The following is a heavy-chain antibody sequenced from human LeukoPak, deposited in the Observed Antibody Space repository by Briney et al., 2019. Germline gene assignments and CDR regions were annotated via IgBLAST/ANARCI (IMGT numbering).Heavy chain of an antibody. CDR1: GASFNTYY. D-gene: IGHD2-8*01. CDR2: VKHDGDT. J-gene: IGHJ5*01. Sequence: SETLSLTCAVYGASFNTYYWTWIHQSPDKGLEWIGEVKHDGDTNVNPSLRSRVVMSVDASKNQFSLKMTSVTAADTAIYFCARGPVALPNDRLSLFFDFWGQGTLVTDSS. CDR3: ARGPVALPNDRLSLFFDF. V-gene: IGHV4-34*01.